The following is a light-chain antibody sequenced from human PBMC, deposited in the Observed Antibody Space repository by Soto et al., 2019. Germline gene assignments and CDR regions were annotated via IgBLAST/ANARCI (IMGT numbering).Light chain of an antibody. CDR1: QSVSRF. Sequence: EIGVTKSPATLSLTPGKRATLSCRASQSVSRFLAWYQQKPGQAPRLLIYDASNRATGIPARFSGSGSGTDFTLTINNLEPEDFAVYYCQQRSNWPIPFGQGTRLEIK. CDR2: DAS. J-gene: IGKJ5*01. CDR3: QQRSNWPIP. V-gene: IGKV3-11*01.